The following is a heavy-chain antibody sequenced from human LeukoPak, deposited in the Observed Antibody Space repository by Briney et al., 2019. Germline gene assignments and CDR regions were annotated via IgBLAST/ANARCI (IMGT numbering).Heavy chain of an antibody. Sequence: ASVKASCKASGYTFTGYYMHWVRQAPGQGLEWMGWISPRSGDTSYAQKFQGRVTMTRDTSINTIDMDLSGLTSDDTAVFYCARGREIHGGSDTKLDDYWGQGTLVTVSS. V-gene: IGHV1-2*02. CDR3: ARGREIHGGSDTKLDDY. CDR1: GYTFTGYY. CDR2: ISPRSGDT. D-gene: IGHD3-10*01. J-gene: IGHJ4*02.